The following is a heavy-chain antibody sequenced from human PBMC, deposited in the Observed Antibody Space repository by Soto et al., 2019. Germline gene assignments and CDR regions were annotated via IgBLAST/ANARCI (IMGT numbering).Heavy chain of an antibody. J-gene: IGHJ6*02. Sequence: EVQLVESGGGLAKPGGSLRLSCAASGFNFNSYTINWVSQPPAKRLEWLSSISSSVYIFSTDSVRGRFTISRDNAKNSVCLQINSQRAEDRAVYFCAEDCSGGCCYRGMGVWGQGTTVTVSS. CDR3: AEDCSGGCCYRGMGV. V-gene: IGHV3-21*01. CDR1: GFNFNSYT. D-gene: IGHD2-15*01. CDR2: ISSSVYI.